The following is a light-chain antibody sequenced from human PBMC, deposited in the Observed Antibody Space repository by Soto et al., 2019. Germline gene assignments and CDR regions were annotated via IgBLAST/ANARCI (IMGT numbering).Light chain of an antibody. CDR1: QDITRY. CDR3: QQAGSFPIT. V-gene: IGKV1-12*01. Sequence: DIQMTQSPSSVSASVGDRVTITCRASQDITRYLAWYQQKPGRAPKLLIYDTSTLQSGVPSRFSGSGSGTDFTLTISSLQPEDFATYYCQQAGSFPITFGPGTKVDIK. J-gene: IGKJ3*01. CDR2: DTS.